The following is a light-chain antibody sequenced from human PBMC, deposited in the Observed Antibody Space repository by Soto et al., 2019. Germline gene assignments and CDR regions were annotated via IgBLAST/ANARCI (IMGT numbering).Light chain of an antibody. CDR2: EDT. CDR1: NIGRKS. Sequence: YELTQTPSVSVAPGQTATVTCGGNNIGRKSVHWYQQRPGQAPVLVVYEDTVRPAGIPERFSGSNSGNTATLTISSVEAGDEADYYCQVWESSNDHVVFGGGTKLTVL. J-gene: IGLJ3*02. V-gene: IGLV3-21*02. CDR3: QVWESSNDHVV.